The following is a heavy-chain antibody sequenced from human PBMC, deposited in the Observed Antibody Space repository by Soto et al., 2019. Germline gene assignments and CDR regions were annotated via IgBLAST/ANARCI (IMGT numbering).Heavy chain of an antibody. Sequence: QVQLVESGGGVVQPGRSLRLSCAASGFTFSSYGMHWVRQAPGKGLEWVAVISYDGSNKYYADSVKRRFTISRDNSKNMLYLQMDSLSAEDAAVHCCALSLVATDTGDFQHWGQGTLVTVSP. CDR2: ISYDGSNK. D-gene: IGHD5-12*01. V-gene: IGHV3-30*03. J-gene: IGHJ1*01. CDR3: ALSLVATDTGDFQH. CDR1: GFTFSSYG.